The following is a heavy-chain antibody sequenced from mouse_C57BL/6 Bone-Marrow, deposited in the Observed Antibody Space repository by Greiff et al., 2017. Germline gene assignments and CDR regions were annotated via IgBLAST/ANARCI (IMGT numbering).Heavy chain of an antibody. V-gene: IGHV5-6*01. CDR3: ARHYYGSRYYAMDY. J-gene: IGHJ4*01. CDR2: ISSGGSYT. D-gene: IGHD1-1*01. CDR1: GFTFSSYD. Sequence: EVKLMESGGDLVKPGGSLKLSCAASGFTFSSYDMSWVRQTPDKRLEWVATISSGGSYTYYPDSVKGRFTISRDNAKNTLYLQMSSLKSEDTAMYYCARHYYGSRYYAMDYWGQGASVTVAS.